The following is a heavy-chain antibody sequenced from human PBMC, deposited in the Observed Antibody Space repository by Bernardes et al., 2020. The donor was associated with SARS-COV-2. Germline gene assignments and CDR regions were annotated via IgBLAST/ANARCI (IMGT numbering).Heavy chain of an antibody. CDR2: VSHTGST. J-gene: IGHJ5*02. D-gene: IGHD2-15*01. CDR3: ARTVYLAYCSGGSCYSSWFDP. CDR1: GGSFSGYY. Sequence: SETLSLTCVVSGGSFSGYYWSWIRQSPGKGLEWIGDVSHTGSTKYNPSLKSRVTISVDTSKNHFSLKLSSVTAADTAVYYCARTVYLAYCSGGSCYSSWFDPWGQGTQVTVSS. V-gene: IGHV4-34*01.